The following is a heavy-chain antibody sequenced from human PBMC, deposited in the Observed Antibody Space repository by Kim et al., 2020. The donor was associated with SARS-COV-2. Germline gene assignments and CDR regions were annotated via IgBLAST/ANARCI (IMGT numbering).Heavy chain of an antibody. J-gene: IGHJ4*02. Sequence: TTYNPSLKSRVTISVDTSKNQFSLRLSSVTAADTAVYYCASRSGYGIIDYWGQGTLVTVSS. CDR2: T. V-gene: IGHV4-4*09. CDR3: ASRSGYGIIDY. D-gene: IGHD5-12*01.